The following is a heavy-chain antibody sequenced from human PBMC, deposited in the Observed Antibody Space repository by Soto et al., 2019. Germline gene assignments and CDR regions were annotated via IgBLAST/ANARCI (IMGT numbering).Heavy chain of an antibody. CDR2: ISGSGSNT. D-gene: IGHD4-17*01. CDR3: AKARTTVTTPDY. V-gene: IGHV3-23*01. Sequence: GGSLRLSCAASGFTFSTYAMNWVRQAPGKGLEWVSGISGSGSNTYYADSVKGRFTISRDNSKNTLYLQMNSLRAEDTAVYYCAKARTTVTTPDYWGQGTLVTVSS. CDR1: GFTFSTYA. J-gene: IGHJ4*02.